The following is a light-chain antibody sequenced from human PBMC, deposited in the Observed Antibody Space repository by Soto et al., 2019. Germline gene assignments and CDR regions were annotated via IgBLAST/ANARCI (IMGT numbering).Light chain of an antibody. CDR2: KVS. CDR1: QSLVYSEGNTY. Sequence: DVVMTQSPLSLPVTLGQPASISCRSSQSLVYSEGNTYLNWFQQRPGQSPRRLIYKVSNRDSGVPDRFSGSGSGTDFTLKISRVEAEDVGVYYCMQGTHWRTFGQGTKVDI. CDR3: MQGTHWRT. J-gene: IGKJ1*01. V-gene: IGKV2-30*01.